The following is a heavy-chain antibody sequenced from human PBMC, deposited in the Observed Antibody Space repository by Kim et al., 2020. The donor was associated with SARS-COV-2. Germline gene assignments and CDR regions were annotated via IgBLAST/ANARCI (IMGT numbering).Heavy chain of an antibody. CDR1: GDSIINYY. J-gene: IGHJ4*02. V-gene: IGHV4-4*07. CDR3: AREPPGSYYGFDY. D-gene: IGHD3-10*01. Sequence: SETLSLTCFVSGDSIINYYWNWIRQPAGKGLEWIGRIHSSGNTNYNPSLKSRVTMSVDTSKKQFSLKLRSMTAADTAVYYCAREPPGSYYGFDYWGQGTLVTVSS. CDR2: IHSSGNT.